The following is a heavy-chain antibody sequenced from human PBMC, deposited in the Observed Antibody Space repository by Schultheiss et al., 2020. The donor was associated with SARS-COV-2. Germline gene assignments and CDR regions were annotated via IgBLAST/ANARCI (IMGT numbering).Heavy chain of an antibody. CDR1: GFTFSRNA. CDR2: VSGSGGST. Sequence: GESLKISCAASGFTFSRNAVNWVRQAPGKGLEWVSSVSGSGGSTYYADSVKGRFTISRDNSKSTLYLQMNSLRVEDTAVYYCAKAEGITHSSRHGLDIWGQGTMVTVSS. CDR3: AKAEGITHSSRHGLDI. J-gene: IGHJ3*02. V-gene: IGHV3-23*01. D-gene: IGHD2-21*01.